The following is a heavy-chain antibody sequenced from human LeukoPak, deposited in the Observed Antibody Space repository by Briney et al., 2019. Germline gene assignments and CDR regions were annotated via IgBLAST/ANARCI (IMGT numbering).Heavy chain of an antibody. J-gene: IGHJ4*02. Sequence: GGSLRLSCAASGFTFSSYWMSWVRQAPGKGLEWVANIKQDGSEKYYVDSVKGRFTIPRDNAKNSLHLQMNSLRAEDTAVYYCARSGWWMATNFDYWGQGTLVTVSS. CDR3: ARSGWWMATNFDY. CDR2: IKQDGSEK. CDR1: GFTFSSYW. V-gene: IGHV3-7*01. D-gene: IGHD5-24*01.